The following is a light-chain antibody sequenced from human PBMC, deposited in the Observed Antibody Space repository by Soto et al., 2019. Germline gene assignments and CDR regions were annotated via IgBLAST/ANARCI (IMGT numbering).Light chain of an antibody. CDR3: CSSAGGGNYV. CDR2: EVT. CDR1: SSELESNDL. Sequence: QSVLTQPASVSGFPGQSIAISCTGTSSELESNDLVSWYQQHPGKAQKLMIYEVTQRPSGVSSRFSGSKSGNTVSLTISWLQAEDDADYYCCSSAGGGNYVFGTGTKVTVL. V-gene: IGLV2-23*02. J-gene: IGLJ1*01.